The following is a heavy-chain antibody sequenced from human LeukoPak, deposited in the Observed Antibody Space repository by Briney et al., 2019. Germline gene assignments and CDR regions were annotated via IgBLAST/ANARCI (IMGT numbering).Heavy chain of an antibody. J-gene: IGHJ4*02. Sequence: GGSLRLSCAASGFTFSTYSMNWVRQAPGRGLEWVSSISNSGTYIYYADSVKGRFTTSRDNAKNSLYLQMNSLRAEDTAVYYCARGPLATAGTMGLDYWGQGTLVTVSS. D-gene: IGHD6-13*01. CDR3: ARGPLATAGTMGLDY. CDR2: ISNSGTYI. CDR1: GFTFSTYS. V-gene: IGHV3-21*01.